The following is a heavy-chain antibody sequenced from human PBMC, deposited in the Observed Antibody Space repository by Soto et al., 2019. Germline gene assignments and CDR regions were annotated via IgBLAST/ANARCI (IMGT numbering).Heavy chain of an antibody. CDR1: GGSISSSSYY. CDR2: IYYSGST. Sequence: SETLSLTCTVSGGSISSSSYYWGWIRQPPGKGLEWIGSIYYSGSTYYNPSLKSRVTISVDTSKNQFSLKLSSVTAADTAVYYCARQDDFWSGYPYYFDYWGQGTLVTVSS. CDR3: ARQDDFWSGYPYYFDY. J-gene: IGHJ4*02. V-gene: IGHV4-39*01. D-gene: IGHD3-3*01.